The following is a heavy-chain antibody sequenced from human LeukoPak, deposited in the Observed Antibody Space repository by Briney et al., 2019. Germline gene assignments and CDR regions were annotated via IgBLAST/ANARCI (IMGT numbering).Heavy chain of an antibody. CDR2: ISRGGGST. V-gene: IGHV3-23*01. D-gene: IGHD1-1*01. J-gene: IGHJ4*02. Sequence: GGSLRPSCAASGFTFSNSAMCWVRQAPGKGLEWVSGISRGGGSTYYADSVKGRFTISRDTSIDTLYLQMNSLRAEDTAVYYCAKEVRPNDYWGQGTLVTVSS. CDR3: AKEVRPNDY. CDR1: GFTFSNSA.